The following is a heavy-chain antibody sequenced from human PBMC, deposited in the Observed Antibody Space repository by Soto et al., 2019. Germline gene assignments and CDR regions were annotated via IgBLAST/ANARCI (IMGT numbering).Heavy chain of an antibody. D-gene: IGHD3-10*01. J-gene: IGHJ4*02. Sequence: PSETLSLTCTVSGASLRSGSYYWSWIRQPPGKGLEWIGYISHSGRTNYNPSLKSRLTMSVDTSQNQFSLQLNSVTAADTAVYHCSYGSSFDYWGQGTLVTVSS. CDR3: SYGSSFDY. CDR1: GASLRSGSYY. CDR2: ISHSGRT. V-gene: IGHV4-61*01.